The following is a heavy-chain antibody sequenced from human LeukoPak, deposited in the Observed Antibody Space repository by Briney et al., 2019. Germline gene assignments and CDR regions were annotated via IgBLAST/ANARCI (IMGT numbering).Heavy chain of an antibody. CDR3: ARHDPDTSGYYFDY. J-gene: IGHJ4*02. D-gene: IGHD3-22*01. CDR1: GGSITSSSYY. CDR2: IYNSGST. Sequence: SETLSLTCTVSGGSITSSSYYWGWIRQPPGKGLEWIGSIYNSGSTYYNPSLKSRVTISVDTSKNQLSLMLSSVTAADTAVYYRARHDPDTSGYYFDYWSQRTGVTVSS. V-gene: IGHV4-39*01.